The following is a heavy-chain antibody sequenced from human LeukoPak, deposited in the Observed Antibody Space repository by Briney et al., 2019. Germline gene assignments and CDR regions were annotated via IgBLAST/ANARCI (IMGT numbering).Heavy chain of an antibody. Sequence: GRSLRLSCAASGFIFSSYGMHWVRQAPGKGLEWVALISYDGTKEYYADSVKGRFTISRDSPQNTLYLQMNSLRTEDSAVYYCAKSHGSGWGELYHYYYYGMDVWGQGTTVTVSS. V-gene: IGHV3-30*18. CDR2: ISYDGTKE. CDR3: AKSHGSGWGELYHYYYYGMDV. CDR1: GFIFSSYG. J-gene: IGHJ6*02. D-gene: IGHD6-19*01.